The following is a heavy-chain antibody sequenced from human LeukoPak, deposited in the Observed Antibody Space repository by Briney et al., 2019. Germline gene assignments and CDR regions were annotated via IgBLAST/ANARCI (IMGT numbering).Heavy chain of an antibody. CDR3: ARGREVTRDFDY. V-gene: IGHV4-34*01. J-gene: IGHJ4*02. D-gene: IGHD4-23*01. CDR1: GGSFSGYY. CDR2: VNYSGST. Sequence: SETLSLTCVVYGGSFSGYYWSWIRQPPGKGLEWIGDVNYSGSTNYNPSLESRVTISVDTSKSQFSLKLSSVTAADTSVHYCARGREVTRDFDYWGQGTLVSVSS.